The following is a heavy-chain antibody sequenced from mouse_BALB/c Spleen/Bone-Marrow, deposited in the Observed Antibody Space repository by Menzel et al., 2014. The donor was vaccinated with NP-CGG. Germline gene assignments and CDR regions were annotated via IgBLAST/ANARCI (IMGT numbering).Heavy chain of an antibody. D-gene: IGHD2-3*01. CDR1: GFTFTDYY. CDR2: IRNKANGYTT. Sequence: EVQLQESGGGLVQPGGSLRLSCATSGFTFTDYYMSWVRQPPGKALERLTFIRNKANGYTTEYSASVKGRFTISRDNSQSILYLQMNTLRAEDSATYYCARDMGLLRFDYWGQGTTLTVSS. CDR3: ARDMGLLRFDY. V-gene: IGHV7-3*02. J-gene: IGHJ2*01.